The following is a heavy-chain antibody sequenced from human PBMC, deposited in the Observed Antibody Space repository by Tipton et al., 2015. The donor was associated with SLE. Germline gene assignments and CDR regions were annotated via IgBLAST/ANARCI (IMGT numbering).Heavy chain of an antibody. Sequence: TLSLTCAVYGGSFSGYYWSWIRQPPGKGLEWIGEINHSGSTYYNPSLKSRVTISVDTSKNQFSLKLSSVTAADTAVYYCARQGGPTVTPAVDYWGQGTLVTVSS. CDR1: GGSFSGYY. D-gene: IGHD4-11*01. J-gene: IGHJ4*02. V-gene: IGHV4-34*01. CDR2: INHSGST. CDR3: ARQGGPTVTPAVDY.